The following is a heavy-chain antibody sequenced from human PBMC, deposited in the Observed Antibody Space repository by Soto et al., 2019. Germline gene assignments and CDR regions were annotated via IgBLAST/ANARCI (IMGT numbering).Heavy chain of an antibody. J-gene: IGHJ5*02. CDR3: ARGRNWFDP. CDR1: GGSISSSSYY. V-gene: IGHV4-39*01. CDR2: IYYSGST. Sequence: PSETLSLTCTVSGGSISSSSYYWGWIRQPPGKGLEWIGSIYYSGSTYYNPSLKSRVTISVDTSKNQFSLKLSSVTAADTAVYYCARGRNWFDPWGQGTLVPVS.